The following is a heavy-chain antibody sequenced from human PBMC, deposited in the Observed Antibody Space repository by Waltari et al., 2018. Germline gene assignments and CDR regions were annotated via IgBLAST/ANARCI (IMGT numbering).Heavy chain of an antibody. Sequence: QVQLVQSGAEVKKPGDSVRVSCKASGYTFISYDINWVRQAPGQGLEWMGWINPNTGAARFAQNFQDRVTMTRSTSETTAYMEISDLTSHDTAVYYCARGDNWNDRLDFWGQGTKVTVSS. J-gene: IGHJ3*01. D-gene: IGHD1-1*01. CDR2: INPNTGAA. CDR1: GYTFISYD. V-gene: IGHV1-8*01. CDR3: ARGDNWNDRLDF.